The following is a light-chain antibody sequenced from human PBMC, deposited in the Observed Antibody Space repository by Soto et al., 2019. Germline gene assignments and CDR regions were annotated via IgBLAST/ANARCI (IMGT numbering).Light chain of an antibody. CDR3: QQYGSSPRT. CDR2: GAS. J-gene: IGKJ1*01. Sequence: VLTQSPGTLSLSPGERATLSCRASQSVSNNYLAWYQQKPGQAPRLLIYGASSMATGIPDRFAGSGSGTDFTLTISRLEPEDFAVYYCQQYGSSPRTFGQGTKVEVK. V-gene: IGKV3-20*01. CDR1: QSVSNNY.